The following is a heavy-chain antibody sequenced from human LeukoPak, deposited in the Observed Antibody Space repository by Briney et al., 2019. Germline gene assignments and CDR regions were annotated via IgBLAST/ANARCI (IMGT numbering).Heavy chain of an antibody. J-gene: IGHJ3*02. CDR3: VRSLYYYGSDSFDI. D-gene: IGHD3-10*01. CDR1: GGSISSYY. Sequence: SETLSLTCTVSGGSISSYYWNWIRQPPGKGLEWIGYIYYSGSTNYNPSLKSRVTISVDTSKNQFSLKLSSVTAADTALYYCVRSLYYYGSDSFDIWGQGTMVTVSS. CDR2: IYYSGST. V-gene: IGHV4-59*01.